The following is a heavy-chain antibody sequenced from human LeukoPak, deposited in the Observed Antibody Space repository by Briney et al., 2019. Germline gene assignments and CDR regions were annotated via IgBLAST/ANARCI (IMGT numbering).Heavy chain of an antibody. CDR2: INPNSGGT. Sequence: ASVKVSCKASGYTFTGYYMHWVRQAPGQGLEWMGWINPNSGGTNYAQKFQGRVTMTRDTSISTAYMELSRLRSDDTAVYYCARDVESSSWLRSDYWGQGTLVTVSS. J-gene: IGHJ4*02. CDR3: ARDVESSSWLRSDY. D-gene: IGHD6-13*01. CDR1: GYTFTGYY. V-gene: IGHV1-2*02.